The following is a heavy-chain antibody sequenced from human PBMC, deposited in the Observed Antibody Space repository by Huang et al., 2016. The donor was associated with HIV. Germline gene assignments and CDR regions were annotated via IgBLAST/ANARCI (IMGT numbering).Heavy chain of an antibody. CDR1: GFLFTTFT. J-gene: IGHJ4*03. CDR3: ARGGPVGYFNL. Sequence: ATGFLFTTFTIHWVRQAPGKGLEWFSSISGSGSSIYYADAVKGRFTISRDNTKKSLYLQMSSLSVDDTAFYFCARGGPVGYFNLWGHGTLVSVSS. D-gene: IGHD2-15*01. CDR2: ISGSGSSI. V-gene: IGHV3-21*01.